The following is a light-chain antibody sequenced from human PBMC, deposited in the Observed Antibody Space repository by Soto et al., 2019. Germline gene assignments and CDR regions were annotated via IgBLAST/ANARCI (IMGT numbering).Light chain of an antibody. Sequence: EIVLTQSPGTLSLSPGDRAPLSCRTSQSVSSSYLAWYQQKPGQAPRLLIYGASRRATGIPDRFSGSGSGTDFTLTISRLEPEDFAVYFCQQYASSSYPFGQGTKLESK. V-gene: IGKV3-20*01. CDR2: GAS. J-gene: IGKJ2*01. CDR3: QQYASSSYP. CDR1: QSVSSSY.